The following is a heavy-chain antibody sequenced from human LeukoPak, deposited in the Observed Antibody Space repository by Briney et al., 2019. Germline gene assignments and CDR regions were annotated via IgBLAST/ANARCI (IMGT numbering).Heavy chain of an antibody. D-gene: IGHD3-3*01. J-gene: IGHJ1*01. V-gene: IGHV4-34*01. CDR3: ARGPLEWSSSQTAEYFQH. Sequence: PSETLSLTCAVYGGSFSGYYWSWIRQPPGKGLEWIGEINHSGSTNYNPSLKSRVTISVDTSKNQFSLKLSSVTAADTAVYYCARGPLEWSSSQTAEYFQHWGQGTLVTVSS. CDR2: INHSGST. CDR1: GGSFSGYY.